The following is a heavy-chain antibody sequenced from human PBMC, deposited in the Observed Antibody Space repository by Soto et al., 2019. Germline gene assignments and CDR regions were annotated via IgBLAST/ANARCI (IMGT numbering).Heavy chain of an antibody. J-gene: IGHJ6*02. Sequence: QVQLQQWGAGLLKPSETLSLTCAVYGGSFSGYYWSWIRQPPGKGLVWFGEINHSGSTNYNPSLKSRVTISVDTSKNQFSLKLSSVTAADTAVYYCARGRQWLVRRSYYYYGMDVWGQGTTVTVSS. CDR2: INHSGST. V-gene: IGHV4-34*01. CDR3: ARGRQWLVRRSYYYYGMDV. CDR1: GGSFSGYY. D-gene: IGHD6-19*01.